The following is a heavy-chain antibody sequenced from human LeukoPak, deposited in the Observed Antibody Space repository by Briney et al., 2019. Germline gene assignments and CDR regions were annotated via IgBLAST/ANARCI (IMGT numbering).Heavy chain of an antibody. Sequence: PSETLSLTCTVSGGSISSHYWSWIRQPPGKGLEWIGYIYYSGSTNYNPSLKSRVTISVDTSKNQFSLKLSSVTAADTAVYYCARGADWRWLQSLYYYYYMDVWGKGTRSPSP. V-gene: IGHV4-59*11. J-gene: IGHJ6*03. D-gene: IGHD5-24*01. CDR1: GGSISSHY. CDR2: IYYSGST. CDR3: ARGADWRWLQSLYYYYYMDV.